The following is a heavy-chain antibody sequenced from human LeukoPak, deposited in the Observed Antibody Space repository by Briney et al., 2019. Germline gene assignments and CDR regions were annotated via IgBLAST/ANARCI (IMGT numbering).Heavy chain of an antibody. V-gene: IGHV3-48*01. CDR3: ASGAEGYVLDP. J-gene: IGHJ5*02. D-gene: IGHD5-12*01. CDR2: ISSSSSTI. Sequence: PGGSLRLSCAASGFTFSSYSMNWVRQAPGKGLEWVSYISSSSSTIYYADSVKGRFTISRDNAKKSLYLQMNSLRVEDTAVYYCASGAEGYVLDPWGQGTLVTVSS. CDR1: GFTFSSYS.